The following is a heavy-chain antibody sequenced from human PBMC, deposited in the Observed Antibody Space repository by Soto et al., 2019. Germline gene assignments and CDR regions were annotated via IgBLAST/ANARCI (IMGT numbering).Heavy chain of an antibody. Sequence: GGSLRLSCAASGFTFSSYGMHWVRQAPGKGLEWVAVISYDGSNKYYADSVKGRFTISGDNSKNTLYLQMNSLRAEDTAVYYCAKDSSAAGTNYWGQGTLVTVSS. D-gene: IGHD6-13*01. CDR2: ISYDGSNK. CDR1: GFTFSSYG. V-gene: IGHV3-30*18. CDR3: AKDSSAAGTNY. J-gene: IGHJ4*02.